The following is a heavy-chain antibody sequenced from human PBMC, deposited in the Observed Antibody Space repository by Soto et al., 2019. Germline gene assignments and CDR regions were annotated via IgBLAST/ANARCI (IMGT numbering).Heavy chain of an antibody. V-gene: IGHV1-69*01. CDR2: IIPIFGTA. D-gene: IGHD3-3*01. J-gene: IGHJ3*02. Sequence: ASVKVSCKASGGTFSSYAISWVRQAPGQGLEWMGGIIPIFGTANYAQKFQGRVTITADESTSTAYMELSSLRSEDTAVYYCARDKLRFLDTGLDAFDIWGQGTMVTVSS. CDR3: ARDKLRFLDTGLDAFDI. CDR1: GGTFSSYA.